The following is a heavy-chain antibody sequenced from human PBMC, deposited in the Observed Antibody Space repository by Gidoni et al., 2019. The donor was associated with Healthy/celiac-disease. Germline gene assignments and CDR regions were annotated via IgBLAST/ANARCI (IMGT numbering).Heavy chain of an antibody. CDR2: IYYSGST. CDR1: AGSISSGDYY. Sequence: QVQLQESGPGLVKPSQTLSLTCTVSAGSISSGDYYWSWIRQPPGKGLEWIGYIYYSGSTYYNPSLKSRVTISVDTSKNQFSLKLSSVTAADTALYYCAREGDYDSSGYYFDYWGQGTLVTVSS. CDR3: AREGDYDSSGYYFDY. V-gene: IGHV4-30-4*01. J-gene: IGHJ4*02. D-gene: IGHD3-22*01.